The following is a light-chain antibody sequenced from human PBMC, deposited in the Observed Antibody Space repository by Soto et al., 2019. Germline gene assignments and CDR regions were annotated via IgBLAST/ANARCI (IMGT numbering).Light chain of an antibody. Sequence: DIQMTQSPSTLSASVGDIVTITCRASQSIGNRLAWYQQKPGKAPKVLIYDASSLESGVPSRFSGSGSGTGFTLTISRLQPDDFATYWCQHYGGMWAFGQGTKVDIK. CDR2: DAS. CDR1: QSIGNR. J-gene: IGKJ1*01. CDR3: QHYGGMWA. V-gene: IGKV1-5*01.